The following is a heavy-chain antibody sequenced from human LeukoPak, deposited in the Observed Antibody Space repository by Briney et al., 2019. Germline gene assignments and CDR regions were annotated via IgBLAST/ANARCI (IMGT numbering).Heavy chain of an antibody. D-gene: IGHD3-22*01. CDR2: ISYDGSNK. V-gene: IGHV3-30*03. J-gene: IGHJ5*02. Sequence: PGGSLRLSCAASGFTFSSYWMTWVRQAPGKGLEWVAVISYDGSNKYYADSVKGRFTISRDNSKNTLYLQMNSLRLEDTAVYYCARGGFYYDSSAYAWGQGTLVTVSS. CDR3: ARGGFYYDSSAYA. CDR1: GFTFSSYW.